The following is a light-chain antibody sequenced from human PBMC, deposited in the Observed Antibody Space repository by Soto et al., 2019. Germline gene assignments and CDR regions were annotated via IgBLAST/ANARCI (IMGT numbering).Light chain of an antibody. J-gene: IGLJ3*02. V-gene: IGLV2-23*01. CDR2: EGS. CDR1: SSNIGSYDL. Sequence: QSALTQPASVSGSPGQSITISCTGTSSNIGSYDLVSWYQRHPGKAPKLMIYEGSKRPSGVSDRFSASRSGNTASLTISGLQAEDEADYYCCSYAGIPTLVFGGGTKVTVL. CDR3: CSYAGIPTLV.